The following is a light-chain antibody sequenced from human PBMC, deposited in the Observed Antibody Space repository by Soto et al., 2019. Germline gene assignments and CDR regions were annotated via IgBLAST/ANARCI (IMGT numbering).Light chain of an antibody. J-gene: IGLJ1*01. CDR2: EVS. CDR1: SSDVGGYNY. Sequence: QSVLTQPASVSGSPGQSITISCTGTSSDVGGYNYVSWYQQHPGKAPKLMIYEVSNRPSGVSNRFSGSKSGNTASLTVSGLHTEDEADYYCSSYTSSSTFVFGTGTQLTVL. CDR3: SSYTSSSTFV. V-gene: IGLV2-14*01.